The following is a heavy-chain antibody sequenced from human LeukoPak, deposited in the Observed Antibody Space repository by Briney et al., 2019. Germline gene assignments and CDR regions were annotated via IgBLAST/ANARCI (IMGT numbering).Heavy chain of an antibody. Sequence: PGGSLRLSCAASGFTFSTYWMHWVRQAPGKGLVWVSRIKSDGSTNYADSVKGRFTISRDNAKNTLSLQMNSLRPEDTGVYYCARAPSENGGTYPEYFRHWGQGTLVTVSS. D-gene: IGHD2-15*01. CDR3: ARAPSENGGTYPEYFRH. J-gene: IGHJ1*01. CDR1: GFTFSTYW. V-gene: IGHV3-74*01. CDR2: IKSDGST.